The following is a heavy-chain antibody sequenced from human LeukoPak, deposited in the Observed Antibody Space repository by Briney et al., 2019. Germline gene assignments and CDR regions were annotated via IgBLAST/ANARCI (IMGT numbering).Heavy chain of an antibody. V-gene: IGHV3-21*01. CDR1: GFTFSNAW. Sequence: GGSLRLSCAASGFTFSNAWMSWVRQAPGKGLEWVSSISSSSSYIYYADSVKGRFTISRDNAKNSLYLQMNSLRAEDTAVYYCAREFSNYYDSSGLDYWGQGTLVTVSS. CDR2: ISSSSSYI. CDR3: AREFSNYYDSSGLDY. D-gene: IGHD3-22*01. J-gene: IGHJ4*02.